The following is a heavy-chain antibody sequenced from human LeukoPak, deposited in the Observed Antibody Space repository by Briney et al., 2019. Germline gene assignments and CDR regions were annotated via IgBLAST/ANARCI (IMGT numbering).Heavy chain of an antibody. CDR1: GFTFDDYG. V-gene: IGHV3-20*04. Sequence: GGSLRLSCAASGFTFDDYGMSWVRQAPGKGLEWVSGINWNGGSTGYADSVKGRFTISRDNAKNSLYLQMNSLRAEDTALYYCARAPLMGGRAYYYYMDVWGKGTTVTVSS. D-gene: IGHD3-9*01. CDR2: INWNGGST. J-gene: IGHJ6*03. CDR3: ARAPLMGGRAYYYYMDV.